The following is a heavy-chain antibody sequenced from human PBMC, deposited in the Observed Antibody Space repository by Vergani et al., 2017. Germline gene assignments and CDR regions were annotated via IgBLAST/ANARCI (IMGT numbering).Heavy chain of an antibody. CDR3: ARDQNIWSGYYRGWFDP. CDR2: INPNSGGT. Sequence: QVQLVQSGAEVQKPGASVKVSCKASGYTFTGYYMHWVRQAPGQGLEWMGWINPNSGGTNYAQKLQGRVTMTTDTSTSTAYMELRSLRSDDTAVYYCARDQNIWSGYYRGWFDPWGQGTLVTVSS. V-gene: IGHV1-2*02. CDR1: GYTFTGYY. J-gene: IGHJ5*02. D-gene: IGHD3-3*01.